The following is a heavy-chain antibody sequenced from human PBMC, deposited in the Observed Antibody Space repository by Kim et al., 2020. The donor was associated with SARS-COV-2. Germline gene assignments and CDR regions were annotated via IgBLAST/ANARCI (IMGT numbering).Heavy chain of an antibody. V-gene: IGHV4-39*01. CDR2: IYYSGSN. D-gene: IGHD3-3*01. J-gene: IGHJ5*02. CDR1: GGSISSSSYY. CDR3: ARHSLRFLEWANWFDP. Sequence: SETLSLTCTVSGGSISSSSYYWGWIRQPPGKGLEWIGSIYYSGSNYSNPALKSRVTIYVDTSKHLFSLKLSSVTAADTAVYYCARHSLRFLEWANWFDPWGQGTLVTVSS.